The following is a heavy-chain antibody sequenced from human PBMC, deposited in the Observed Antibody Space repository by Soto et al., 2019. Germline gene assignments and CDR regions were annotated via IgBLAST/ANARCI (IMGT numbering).Heavy chain of an antibody. Sequence: QVQLQQWGTGLLKPSETLSLTCAMSGGSFSGFHWSYIRQSPGKGLEWIGESDHSGVTMDNPSCKRRVTISLDTPKSQFSLELNTVTAADTAVYYWARRTLSTIRGAFDFWGQGTLVTVSS. CDR2: SDHSGVT. CDR3: ARRTLSTIRGAFDF. D-gene: IGHD3-10*01. CDR1: GGSFSGFH. J-gene: IGHJ4*02. V-gene: IGHV4-34*01.